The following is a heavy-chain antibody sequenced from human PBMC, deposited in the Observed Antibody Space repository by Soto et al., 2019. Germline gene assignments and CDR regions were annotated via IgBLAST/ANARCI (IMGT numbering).Heavy chain of an antibody. CDR2: IYYSGST. Sequence: SETLSLTCTVSGGSISSYYWSWIRQPPGKGLEWIGYIYYSGSTNYNPSLKSRATISVDTSKNQFSLKLSSVTAADTAVYYCARNGVGATTRANYYYYGMDVWGQGTTVT. CDR1: GGSISSYY. CDR3: ARNGVGATTRANYYYYGMDV. J-gene: IGHJ6*02. D-gene: IGHD1-26*01. V-gene: IGHV4-59*08.